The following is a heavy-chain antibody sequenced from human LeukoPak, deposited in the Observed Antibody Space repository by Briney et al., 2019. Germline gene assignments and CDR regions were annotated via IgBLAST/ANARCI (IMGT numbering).Heavy chain of an antibody. D-gene: IGHD6-6*01. CDR2: INHSGST. V-gene: IGHV4-34*01. J-gene: IGHJ4*02. Sequence: SETLSLTCAVYGGSFSGYYWSWIRQPPGKGLEWIGEINHSGSTNYNPSLKSRVTISVDTSKNQFSLKLSSVTAADTAVYYCARDLAARPAYFDYWGQGALVTVSS. CDR3: ARDLAARPAYFDY. CDR1: GGSFSGYY.